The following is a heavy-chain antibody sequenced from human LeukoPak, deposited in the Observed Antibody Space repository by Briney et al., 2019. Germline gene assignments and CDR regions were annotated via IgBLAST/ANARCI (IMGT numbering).Heavy chain of an antibody. CDR2: TYYSGST. CDR3: ARHVGSGSYFDY. J-gene: IGHJ4*02. V-gene: IGHV4-39*01. Sequence: PSETLSLTCPVSGGSISSSSYYWGWIRQPPGKGLEWIGSTYYSGSTYYNPSLKSRVTISVDTPKNQFSLNLSSVTAADTAVYYCARHVGSGSYFDYWGQGTLVTVSS. D-gene: IGHD1-26*01. CDR1: GGSISSSSYY.